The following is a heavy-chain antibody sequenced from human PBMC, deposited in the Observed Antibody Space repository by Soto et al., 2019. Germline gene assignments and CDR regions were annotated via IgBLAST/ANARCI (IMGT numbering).Heavy chain of an antibody. CDR3: ASFIGPYCGGDCYSTKGYYYYGMDV. CDR1: GFTFSSYS. Sequence: GGSLRLSCAASGFTFSSYSMNWVRQAPGKGLEWVSYISSSSSTIYYADSVKGRFTISRDNAKNSLYLQMNSLRDEDTAVYYCASFIGPYCGGDCYSTKGYYYYGMDVWGQGTTVTVSS. CDR2: ISSSSSTI. V-gene: IGHV3-48*02. J-gene: IGHJ6*02. D-gene: IGHD2-21*02.